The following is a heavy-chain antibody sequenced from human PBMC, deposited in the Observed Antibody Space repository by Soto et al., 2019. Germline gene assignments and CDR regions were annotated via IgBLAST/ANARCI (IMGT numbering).Heavy chain of an antibody. V-gene: IGHV3-74*01. J-gene: IGHJ1*01. CDR2: IKSDGAIS. D-gene: IGHD4-17*01. CDR1: GFTFRNYW. Sequence: PGESLKISCGATGFTFRNYWMHWVRQAPGKGLVWVSGIKSDGAISGYADSVRGRFTISRDNAKNTVYLHMSSLRGEDSGVYYCARDLVEEYNDSGPLYPSFRHWGQGTLVTVSS. CDR3: ARDLVEEYNDSGPLYPSFRH.